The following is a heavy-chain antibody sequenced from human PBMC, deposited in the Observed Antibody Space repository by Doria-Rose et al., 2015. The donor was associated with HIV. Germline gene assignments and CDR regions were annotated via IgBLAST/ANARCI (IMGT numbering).Heavy chain of an antibody. V-gene: IGHV2-26*01. D-gene: IGHD6-13*01. CDR3: ARIKSSRWYHKYYFDF. CDR1: GGSLSSPGMG. J-gene: IGHJ4*02. CDR2: IFSDDER. Sequence: ESGPVLVKPTETLTLTCTVSGGSLSSPGMGESWTRQPPGKALEWLANIFSDDERSYNTSLKSRLTTSRGTSKSQVVLTMTDMDPVDTATYYCARIKSSRWYHKYYFDFWGQGTLVIVSA.